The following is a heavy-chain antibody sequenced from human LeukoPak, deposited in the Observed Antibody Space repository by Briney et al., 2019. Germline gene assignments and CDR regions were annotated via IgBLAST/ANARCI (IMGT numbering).Heavy chain of an antibody. V-gene: IGHV3-9*01. CDR2: ISWNSGSI. CDR1: GFTFDDYA. CDR3: AKSPRWLQLGAEYFQH. J-gene: IGHJ1*01. Sequence: GGSLRLSCAASGFTFDDYAMHWVRQAPGKGLEWVSGISWNSGSIGYADSVKDRFTISRDNSKNTLYLQMNSLRAEDTAVYYCAKSPRWLQLGAEYFQHWGQGTLVTVSS. D-gene: IGHD5-24*01.